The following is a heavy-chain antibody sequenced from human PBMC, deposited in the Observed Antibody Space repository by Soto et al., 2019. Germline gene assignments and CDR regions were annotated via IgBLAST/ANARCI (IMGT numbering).Heavy chain of an antibody. V-gene: IGHV1-18*04. CDR1: GYTFTSYG. J-gene: IGHJ3*02. Sequence: ASVKVSCKASGYTFTSYGISWVRQAPGQGLEWMGWISAYNGNTNYAQKLQGRVTMTTDTSTSTAYMELRSLRSDDTAVYYCARDLPRGCSYGYDAFDIWGQGTMATVSS. CDR3: ARDLPRGCSYGYDAFDI. CDR2: ISAYNGNT. D-gene: IGHD5-18*01.